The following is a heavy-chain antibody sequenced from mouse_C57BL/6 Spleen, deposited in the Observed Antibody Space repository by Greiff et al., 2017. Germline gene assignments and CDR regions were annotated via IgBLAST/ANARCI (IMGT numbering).Heavy chain of an antibody. Sequence: EVQLVESGGGLVKPGGSLKLSCSASGFTFSDYGMHWVRQAPEKGLEWVAYISSGSSTIYYADTVKGRFTISRDNAKNTLFLQMTSLRSEDTAMYYCARGRLSFAYWGQGTLVTVSA. CDR2: ISSGSSTI. CDR3: ARGRLSFAY. V-gene: IGHV5-17*01. J-gene: IGHJ3*01. CDR1: GFTFSDYG.